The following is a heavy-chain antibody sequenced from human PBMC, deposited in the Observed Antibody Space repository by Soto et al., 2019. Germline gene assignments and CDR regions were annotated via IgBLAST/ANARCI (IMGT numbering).Heavy chain of an antibody. CDR2: ISGSGGST. CDR3: VKTMGVPPPYSFDY. CDR1: GLTFSSSA. V-gene: IGHV3-23*01. D-gene: IGHD1-26*01. J-gene: IGHJ4*02. Sequence: GGSLRLSCAVSGLTFSSSAMNWVRQAPGKGLEWVSVISGSGGSTYYADSVKGRFTISRDNSKNTVYPQMNSLRAEDTAVYYCVKTMGVPPPYSFDYWGQGTLVTVSS.